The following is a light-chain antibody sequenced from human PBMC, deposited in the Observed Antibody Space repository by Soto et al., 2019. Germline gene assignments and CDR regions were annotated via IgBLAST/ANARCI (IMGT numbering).Light chain of an antibody. V-gene: IGLV2-23*01. J-gene: IGLJ3*02. CDR3: CSYVGSGILV. CDR1: SL. Sequence: QSALTKPASVSGSPGQSITIACTGTSLVSWYQQHPGKAPKLMIYEANKRPSGVSDRFSGSKSGNTASLTISVLQAEDEADYYCCSYVGSGILVFGGGTKLTVL. CDR2: EAN.